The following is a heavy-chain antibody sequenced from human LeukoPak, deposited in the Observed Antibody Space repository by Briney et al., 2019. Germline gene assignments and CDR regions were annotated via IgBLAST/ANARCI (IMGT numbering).Heavy chain of an antibody. CDR1: GGSTSSTSYF. CDR2: IYYSGST. J-gene: IGHJ4*02. D-gene: IGHD3-16*01. V-gene: IGHV4-39*07. CDR3: ARDTIGIGLRLGEYSDY. Sequence: PSETLSLTCTVSGGSTSSTSYFWGWIRQPPGKGLEWIGSIYYSGSTYYNPSLKSRVTISVDTSKKQFSLKLSSVTAADTAVYYCARDTIGIGLRLGEYSDYWGQGILVTVSS.